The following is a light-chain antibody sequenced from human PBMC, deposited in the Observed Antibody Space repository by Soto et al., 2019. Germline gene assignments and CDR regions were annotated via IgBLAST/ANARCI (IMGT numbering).Light chain of an antibody. CDR3: TSYTSDSTYV. Sequence: QSALTQPASVSGSPGQSITISCTGTITDVGRYNYVSWYQQHPGKAPKLLVYDVSNRPSWVSNRFSGSKSGITASLTISGLQAEDEADYYCTSYTSDSTYVFGTGTKLTVL. CDR1: ITDVGRYNY. J-gene: IGLJ1*01. CDR2: DVS. V-gene: IGLV2-14*01.